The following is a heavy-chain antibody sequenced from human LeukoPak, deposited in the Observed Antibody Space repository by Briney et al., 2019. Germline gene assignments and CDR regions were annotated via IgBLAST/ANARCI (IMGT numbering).Heavy chain of an antibody. V-gene: IGHV3-15*01. CDR2: IKSKTDGWTT. Sequence: GGSLRLSCAASGFTFSNAWMSWVRQAPGKGLEWVGRIKSKTDGWTTGYAAPVKGRFTISRDDSKNTLYLEMNSLKTEDTAVYYCTTGAVRYFDWLFEPPYYFDYWGQGTLVTVSS. J-gene: IGHJ4*02. CDR1: GFTFSNAW. CDR3: TTGAVRYFDWLFEPPYYFDY. D-gene: IGHD3-9*01.